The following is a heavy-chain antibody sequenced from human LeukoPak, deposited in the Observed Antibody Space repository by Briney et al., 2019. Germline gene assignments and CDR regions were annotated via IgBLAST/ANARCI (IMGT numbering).Heavy chain of an antibody. Sequence: GGSLRLSCAASGFTFSSYSMNWVRQAPGKWLEWVSSISSSSSYIYYADSVKGRFTISRDNAKNSLYLQMNSLRADDTAVYYCARDWGELFGSDYWGQGTLVTVSS. J-gene: IGHJ4*02. D-gene: IGHD1-26*01. CDR1: GFTFSSYS. V-gene: IGHV3-21*01. CDR2: ISSSSSYI. CDR3: ARDWGELFGSDY.